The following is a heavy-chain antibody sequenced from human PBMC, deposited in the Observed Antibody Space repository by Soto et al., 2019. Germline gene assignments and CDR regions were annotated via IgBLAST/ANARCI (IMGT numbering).Heavy chain of an antibody. CDR2: IYYSGST. J-gene: IGHJ6*02. CDR3: ARDYYGMDV. CDR1: GGSISSGDYY. V-gene: IGHV4-30-4*01. Sequence: PSETLSLTCTVSGGSISSGDYYWSWIRQPPGKGLEWIGYIYYSGSTYHNPSLKSRVTISVDRSKNQFSLNLTSVTAADTAVYYCARDYYGMDVWGQGTTVTVSS.